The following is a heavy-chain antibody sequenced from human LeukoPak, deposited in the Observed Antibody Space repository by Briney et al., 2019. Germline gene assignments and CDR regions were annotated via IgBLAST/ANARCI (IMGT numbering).Heavy chain of an antibody. CDR2: ISSSGSTI. CDR3: AREVPPITIFGVGYYGMDV. D-gene: IGHD3-3*01. V-gene: IGHV3-11*01. CDR1: GFTFSDYY. J-gene: IGHJ6*02. Sequence: GGSPRLSCAASGFTFSDYYMSWIRQAPGKGLEWVSYISSSGSTIYYADSVKGRFTISRDNAKNSLYLQMNSLRAEDTAVYYCAREVPPITIFGVGYYGMDVWGQGTTVTVSS.